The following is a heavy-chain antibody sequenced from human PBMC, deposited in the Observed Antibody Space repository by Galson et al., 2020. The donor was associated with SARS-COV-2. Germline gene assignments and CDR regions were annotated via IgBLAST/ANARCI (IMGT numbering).Heavy chain of an antibody. J-gene: IGHJ4*02. Sequence: SETLSLTCTVSGGSISSYYWSWIRQPAGKGLEWIGRIYTSGSTNYNPSLKSRVTMSVDTSKNQFSLKLSSVTAADTAVYYCARDRLSGSQPHFDYWGQGTLVTVSS. CDR2: IYTSGST. V-gene: IGHV4-4*07. CDR3: ARDRLSGSQPHFDY. D-gene: IGHD1-26*01. CDR1: GGSISSYY.